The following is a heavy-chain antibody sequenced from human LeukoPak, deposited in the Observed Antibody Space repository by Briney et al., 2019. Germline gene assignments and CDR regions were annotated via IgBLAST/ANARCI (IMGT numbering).Heavy chain of an antibody. CDR3: AREGDGYNNYFDY. CDR1: GFTFSTSW. J-gene: IGHJ4*02. CDR2: VSRDGSST. V-gene: IGHV3-74*01. D-gene: IGHD5-24*01. Sequence: SGGSLRLSCAASGFTFSTSWMHWVRQTPGKGLVWVSRVSRDGSSTSYADSVKGRFTISRDNAKNTLYLQMNSLRAEDTAVYYCAREGDGYNNYFDYWGQGTLVTVSS.